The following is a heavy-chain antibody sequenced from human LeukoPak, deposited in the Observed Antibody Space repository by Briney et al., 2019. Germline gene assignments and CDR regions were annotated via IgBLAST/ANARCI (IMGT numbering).Heavy chain of an antibody. D-gene: IGHD6-19*01. CDR2: ISSSSSTI. CDR1: GFTFSTYS. Sequence: HPGGSLRLSCSASGFTFSTYSMNWVRQAPGKGLEWVSYISSSSSTIYYADSVKGRFTISRDNAKNSLYLQMNSLRAEDTAVYYCARDSPQGQWLSPVMDVWGKGTTVTVSS. J-gene: IGHJ6*03. CDR3: ARDSPQGQWLSPVMDV. V-gene: IGHV3-48*01.